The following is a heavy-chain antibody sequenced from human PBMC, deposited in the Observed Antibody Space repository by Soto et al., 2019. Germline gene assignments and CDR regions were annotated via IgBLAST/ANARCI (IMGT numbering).Heavy chain of an antibody. CDR3: ASPGYCSGGSCRVYYYGMDV. J-gene: IGHJ6*02. CDR1: GFSFSTSS. V-gene: IGHV3-21*02. D-gene: IGHD2-15*01. CDR2: ISSDSNYI. Sequence: EVQLVESGGGLVKPGGSLRLSCTASGFSFSTSSMNWVRQAPGKGLEWVSSISSDSNYIYYADSMKGRFTISRDNAKNSLYLQLDSLRAEDTAVYYCASPGYCSGGSCRVYYYGMDVWGQGTTVSVSS.